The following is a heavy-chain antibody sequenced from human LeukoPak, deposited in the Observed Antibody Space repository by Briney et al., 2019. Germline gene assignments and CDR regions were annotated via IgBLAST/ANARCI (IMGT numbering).Heavy chain of an antibody. V-gene: IGHV3-30*18. J-gene: IGHJ4*02. Sequence: TGVLLRLSFVGSGVSFGRYDMNWLCQAPGKGLEWVAVISYDGSNKYYADSVKGRFTISRDNSKNTLYLQMNSLRAEDTAVYYCAKDSSGGIDYWGQGTLVAVSS. CDR2: ISYDGSNK. CDR1: GVSFGRYD. D-gene: IGHD6-19*01. CDR3: AKDSSGGIDY.